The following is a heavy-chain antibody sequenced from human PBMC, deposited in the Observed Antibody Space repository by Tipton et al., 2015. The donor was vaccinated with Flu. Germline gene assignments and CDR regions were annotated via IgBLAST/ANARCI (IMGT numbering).Heavy chain of an antibody. Sequence: GSLRLSCAASGFTFSNYNMHWVRQAPGKGLEWVAFMRYDGTNTYYADSVKGRFTISRDNSKNTVYPQMNSLRAEDAAVYYCAKASGVISAGPIRASWGQGTLVTVSS. CDR2: MRYDGTNT. D-gene: IGHD1/OR15-1a*01. J-gene: IGHJ5*02. CDR1: GFTFSNYN. CDR3: AKASGVISAGPIRAS. V-gene: IGHV3-30*02.